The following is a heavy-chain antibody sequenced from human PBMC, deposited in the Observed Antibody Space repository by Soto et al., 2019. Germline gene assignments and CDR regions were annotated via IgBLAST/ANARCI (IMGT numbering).Heavy chain of an antibody. V-gene: IGHV3-23*01. Sequence: PGGSLRLSCAASGFTFSSYAMSWVRQAPGKGLEWVSVISGAGGTTYYAESVKGRFTISRDNSKNTVYLQMNSLRAEDTAIYYCAKESRILGNYDFLSRKYYFDYWGQGALVTASS. CDR3: AKESRILGNYDFLSRKYYFDY. CDR1: GFTFSSYA. CDR2: ISGAGGTT. D-gene: IGHD3-3*01. J-gene: IGHJ4*02.